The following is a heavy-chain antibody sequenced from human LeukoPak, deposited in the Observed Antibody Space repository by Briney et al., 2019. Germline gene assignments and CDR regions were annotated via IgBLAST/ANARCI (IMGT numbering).Heavy chain of an antibody. J-gene: IGHJ4*02. CDR1: GFTFSSYA. Sequence: GGSLRLSCAASGFTFSSYAMHWVRQAPGKGLEYVSAISSNGGSTYYANSVKGGFTISRDNSKNTLYLQMGSLRAEDMAVYYCARGMESSSGKYYFDYWGQGTLVTVSS. CDR3: ARGMESSSGKYYFDY. D-gene: IGHD6-6*01. V-gene: IGHV3-64*01. CDR2: ISSNGGST.